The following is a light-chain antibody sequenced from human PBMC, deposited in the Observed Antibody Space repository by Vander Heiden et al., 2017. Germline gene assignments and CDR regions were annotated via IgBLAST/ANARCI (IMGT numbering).Light chain of an antibody. V-gene: IGLV3-25*03. CDR1: ALPKQY. Sequence: SDALTQLPSVSVSLGQTARITCSGDALPKQYTFWYQQKPDRAPVLIISKDIERPSGIPERFSGSSSGTTVTLTISRVQAEDEADYYCQSPDRSGSSVFGGGTKLTVL. CDR3: QSPDRSGSSV. J-gene: IGLJ2*01. CDR2: KDI.